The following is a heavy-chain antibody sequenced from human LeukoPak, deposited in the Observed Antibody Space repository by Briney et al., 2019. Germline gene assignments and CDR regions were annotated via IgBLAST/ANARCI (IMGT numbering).Heavy chain of an antibody. CDR1: GFTFDDYA. CDR3: AKDRALMRQQLVRDFDY. D-gene: IGHD6-13*01. V-gene: IGHV3-9*03. J-gene: IGHJ4*02. Sequence: GGSLRLSCAASGFTFDDYAMHWVRQAPGKGLEWVSGISWNSGSIGYADSVKGRFTISRDNAKNSLYLQMNSLRAEDMALYYCAKDRALMRQQLVRDFDYWGQGTLVTVSS. CDR2: ISWNSGSI.